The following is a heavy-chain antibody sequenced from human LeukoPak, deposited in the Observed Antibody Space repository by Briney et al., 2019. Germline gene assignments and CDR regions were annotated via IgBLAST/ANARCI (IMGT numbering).Heavy chain of an antibody. D-gene: IGHD2-2*01. V-gene: IGHV3-30*03. CDR2: ISYDGSNK. Sequence: GGSLRLSCAASGFTFSSYGMHWVRQAPGKGLERVAVISYDGSNKYYADSVKGRFTVSRDISKNTVYLQMNGLKAEDTAVYYCARDDCSTTPCYAYWGQGTLVTVSS. CDR1: GFTFSSYG. J-gene: IGHJ4*02. CDR3: ARDDCSTTPCYAY.